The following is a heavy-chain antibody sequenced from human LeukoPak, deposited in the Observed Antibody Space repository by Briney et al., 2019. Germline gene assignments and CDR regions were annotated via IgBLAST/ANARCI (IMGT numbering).Heavy chain of an antibody. Sequence: QTGGSLRLSCAASGFTFSSYAMPWVRQAPGKGLEWVAVISYDGSNKYYADSVKGRFTISRDNSKNTLYLQMNSLRAEDTAVYYCARVRGAFDIWGQGTMVTVSS. CDR3: ARVRGAFDI. V-gene: IGHV3-30-3*01. D-gene: IGHD3-10*01. CDR1: GFTFSSYA. CDR2: ISYDGSNK. J-gene: IGHJ3*02.